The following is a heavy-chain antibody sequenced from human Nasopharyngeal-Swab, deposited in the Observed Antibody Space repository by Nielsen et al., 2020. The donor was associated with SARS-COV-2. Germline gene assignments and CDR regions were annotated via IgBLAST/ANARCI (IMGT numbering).Heavy chain of an antibody. CDR3: ARDKGGAVAGTFDY. CDR1: GFTFSDYY. Sequence: GGSLRLSCAASGFTFSDYYMSWVRQAPGKGLEWVSLIYSGGATYYADSVKGRFTISRDNSKNTLYLQMNSLRVEDTAVYYCARDKGGAVAGTFDYWGQGTLVTVSS. CDR2: IYSGGAT. J-gene: IGHJ4*02. D-gene: IGHD6-19*01. V-gene: IGHV3-53*01.